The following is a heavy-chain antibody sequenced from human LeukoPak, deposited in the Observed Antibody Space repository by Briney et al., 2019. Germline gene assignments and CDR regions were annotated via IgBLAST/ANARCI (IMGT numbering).Heavy chain of an antibody. CDR2: ISSSSSYI. V-gene: IGHV3-21*01. CDR3: ARGGMDIVVVPAAAEWYYFDY. Sequence: PGGSLRLSCAASGFTFSSYSMNWVRQAPGKGLEWVSSISSSSSYIYYADSVKGRFTISRDNAKSSLYLQMNSLRAEDTAVYYCARGGMDIVVVPAAAEWYYFDYWGQGTLVTVSS. CDR1: GFTFSSYS. D-gene: IGHD2-2*03. J-gene: IGHJ4*02.